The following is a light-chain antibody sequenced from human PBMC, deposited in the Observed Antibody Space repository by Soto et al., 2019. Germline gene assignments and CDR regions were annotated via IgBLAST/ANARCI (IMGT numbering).Light chain of an antibody. V-gene: IGLV1-51*02. CDR2: ENN. J-gene: IGLJ3*02. CDR1: SSNIGNNY. CDR3: ETWDSSPSAGV. Sequence: QSVLTQPPSVSAAPGQKVTISCSGSSSNIGNNYVSWYQQIPGTAPKLLIYENNKRPSGIPDRFSGSKSGTSATLGITGLQTGDEADYYCETWDSSPSAGVFGGGTKLTVL.